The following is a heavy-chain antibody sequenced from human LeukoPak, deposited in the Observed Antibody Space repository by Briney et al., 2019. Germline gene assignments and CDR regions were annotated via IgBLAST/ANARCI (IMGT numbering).Heavy chain of an antibody. J-gene: IGHJ2*01. CDR3: AREVCSSTSCYINRYFDL. Sequence: SETLSLTCGVSGGPITNYYWNWIRQAPGKGLEWVGYIYYSWSTNYNPSLKSRVTISVDTSKNQFSLKLSSVTAADTAVYYCAREVCSSTSCYINRYFDLWGRGTLVTVSS. CDR1: GGPITNYY. V-gene: IGHV4-59*01. CDR2: IYYSWST. D-gene: IGHD2-2*02.